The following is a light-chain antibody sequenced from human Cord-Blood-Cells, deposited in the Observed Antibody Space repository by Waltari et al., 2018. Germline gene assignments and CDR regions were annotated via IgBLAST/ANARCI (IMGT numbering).Light chain of an antibody. CDR2: GAS. V-gene: IGKV3-15*01. J-gene: IGKJ2*01. CDR1: QSVSSN. CDR3: QQYNNWPYT. Sequence: EIVMTQSPATLSVSPGERATLSCRASQSVSSNLAWYQQNPGQAPRLLIDGASTRATGIPARFSGSGSGTEFTLTISSLQSEDFAVYYCQQYNNWPYTFGQGTKLEIK.